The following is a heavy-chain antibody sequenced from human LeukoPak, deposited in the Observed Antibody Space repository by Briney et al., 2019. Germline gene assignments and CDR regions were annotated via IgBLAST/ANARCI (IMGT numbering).Heavy chain of an antibody. Sequence: GGSLRLSCAASGFTIGSSYMSWVRQAPGKGLELVSVIYTGGSTYYADSVKGRFTISRDNSKNTLYLQMNSLRVEDTAVYYCAREPYHYDSSGYYDYWGQGTLVTVSP. V-gene: IGHV3-66*01. J-gene: IGHJ4*02. D-gene: IGHD3-22*01. CDR2: IYTGGST. CDR1: GFTIGSSY. CDR3: AREPYHYDSSGYYDY.